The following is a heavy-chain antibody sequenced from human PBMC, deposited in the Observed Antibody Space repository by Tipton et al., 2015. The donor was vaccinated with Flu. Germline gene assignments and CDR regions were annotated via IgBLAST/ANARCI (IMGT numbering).Heavy chain of an antibody. D-gene: IGHD3-16*01. CDR3: ARDADVFDAFDI. J-gene: IGHJ3*02. CDR2: ISHTGSA. CDR1: GESFSGFY. Sequence: GLVKPSETLSLTCAVYGESFSGFYWSWIRQPPGKGLEWIGEISHTGSANSSPSLKGRVTMSVDTSKNQFSLKLRSLTAADMAVYYCARDADVFDAFDIWGQGTMVTVSS. V-gene: IGHV4-34*01.